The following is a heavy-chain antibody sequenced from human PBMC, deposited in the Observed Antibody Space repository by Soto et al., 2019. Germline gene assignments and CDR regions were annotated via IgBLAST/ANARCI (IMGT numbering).Heavy chain of an antibody. CDR1: GGTFSSYA. CDR3: ASLIAAAGPPHSPRYYYGMDV. V-gene: IGHV1-69*12. Sequence: QVQLVQSGAEVKKPGSWVKVSCKASGGTFSSYAISWVRQAPGQGLEWMGGIIPIFGTADYAQKFQGRVTITADESTSTAYMELSSLRSEDTAVYYCASLIAAAGPPHSPRYYYGMDVWGQGTTVTVSS. J-gene: IGHJ6*02. D-gene: IGHD6-13*01. CDR2: IIPIFGTA.